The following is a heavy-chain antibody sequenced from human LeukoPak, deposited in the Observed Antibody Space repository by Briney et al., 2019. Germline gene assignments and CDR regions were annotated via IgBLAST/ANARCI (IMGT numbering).Heavy chain of an antibody. J-gene: IGHJ4*02. Sequence: GGSLRLSCAAAGFTFSSYGMHWVRQAPGKGLEWVAFIRYDGSNKYYADSVKGRFTISRDNSKNTLYLQMNSLRAEDTAVYYCAKASYSGSYFGDYWGQGTLVTVSS. CDR3: AKASYSGSYFGDY. D-gene: IGHD1-26*01. CDR2: IRYDGSNK. V-gene: IGHV3-30*02. CDR1: GFTFSSYG.